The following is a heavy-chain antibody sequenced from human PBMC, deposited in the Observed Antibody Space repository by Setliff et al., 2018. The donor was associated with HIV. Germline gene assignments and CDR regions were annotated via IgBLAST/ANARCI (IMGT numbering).Heavy chain of an antibody. Sequence: GASVKVSCKASGGTFRGYAISWVRQASGQGPEWMGGIIPIFGTTNYAQKFQGRVTITADESTSTAYMEVTSLKSDDTAVYYCARDQSSSSLYYYMDVWGKGTTVTVSS. CDR1: GGTFRGYA. CDR2: IIPIFGTT. V-gene: IGHV1-69*13. J-gene: IGHJ6*03. CDR3: ARDQSSSSLYYYMDV. D-gene: IGHD3-10*01.